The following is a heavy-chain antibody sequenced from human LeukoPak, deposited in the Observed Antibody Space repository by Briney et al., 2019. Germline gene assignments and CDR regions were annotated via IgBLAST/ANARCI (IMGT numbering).Heavy chain of an antibody. CDR1: GFTFSSHA. Sequence: GGSLRLSCTASGFTFSSHALSWVRQVPGRGPEWVSAITGSGGTTYYADSVKGRFTISRDNFKNTLYLQMSSLRAEDTAVYYCSTSTYSSGSSGCWGQGTLVTVSS. V-gene: IGHV3-23*01. CDR2: ITGSGGTT. D-gene: IGHD6-19*01. CDR3: STSTYSSGSSGC. J-gene: IGHJ4*02.